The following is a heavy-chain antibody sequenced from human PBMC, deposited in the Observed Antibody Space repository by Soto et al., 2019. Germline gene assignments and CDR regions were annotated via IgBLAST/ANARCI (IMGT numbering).Heavy chain of an antibody. J-gene: IGHJ6*02. Sequence: SVKVSCKASGGTFSSYAISWVRQAPGQGLEWMGGIIPIFGTANYAQKFQGRVTITADESTSTAYMELSSLRSEDTAVYYCASQGVANYGDYEEPDYYYYYVMDVWGQGTTVTVSS. D-gene: IGHD4-17*01. CDR1: GGTFSSYA. CDR3: ASQGVANYGDYEEPDYYYYYVMDV. CDR2: IIPIFGTA. V-gene: IGHV1-69*13.